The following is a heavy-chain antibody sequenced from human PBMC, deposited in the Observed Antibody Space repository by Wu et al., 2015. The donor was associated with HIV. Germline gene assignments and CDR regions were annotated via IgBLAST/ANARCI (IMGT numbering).Heavy chain of an antibody. Sequence: QVQLVQSGAEMKKPGASVKVSCKASGYNFTNYDINWVKLSPGQGLEWMGWMKPKSGDTGYALTFLGRVTMTRDISTNTAYMELSSLRSDDTGPVFCAKADQRGYDYGHWNFDFVGHATWSLSP. CDR3: AKADQRGYDYGHWNFDF. CDR2: MKPKSGDT. CDR1: GYNFTNYD. V-gene: IGHV1-8*02. J-gene: IGHJ2*01. D-gene: IGHD5-18*01.